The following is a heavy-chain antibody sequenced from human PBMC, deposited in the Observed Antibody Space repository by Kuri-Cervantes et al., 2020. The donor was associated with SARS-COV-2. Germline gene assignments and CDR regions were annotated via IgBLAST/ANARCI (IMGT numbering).Heavy chain of an antibody. D-gene: IGHD2-8*01. CDR2: ISSSSSTI. Sequence: GESLKISCAASGFTFSSYSMNWVRQAPGKGLEWVSYISSSSSTIYYADSVKGRFTISRDNAKNSLYLQMNSLRDEDTAVYYCARDPGGGVPRYYYMDVWGKGTTVTVSS. J-gene: IGHJ6*03. CDR1: GFTFSSYS. CDR3: ARDPGGGVPRYYYMDV. V-gene: IGHV3-48*02.